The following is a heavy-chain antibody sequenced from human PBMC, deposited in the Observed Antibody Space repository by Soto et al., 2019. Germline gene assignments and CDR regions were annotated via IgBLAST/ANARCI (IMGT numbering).Heavy chain of an antibody. CDR2: ISGSGGVT. D-gene: IGHD3-10*01. J-gene: IGHJ4*02. V-gene: IGHV3-23*01. Sequence: EVPLLESGGGLVQPGGSLRLSCVASGFTFRNYDMRWVRQAPGKGLEWVSGISGSGGVTYYADSVKGRFTISRDNSKNTLYLQMNSLRANDTAVYYCAKDRQFRSYYESAGHYNNWGQGALVTVSS. CDR3: AKDRQFRSYYESAGHYNN. CDR1: GFTFRNYD.